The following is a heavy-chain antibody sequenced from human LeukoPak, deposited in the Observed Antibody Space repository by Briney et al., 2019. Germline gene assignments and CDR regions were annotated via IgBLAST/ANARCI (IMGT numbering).Heavy chain of an antibody. Sequence: GGSLTLSCVVSGFTLSSYAMSWVRQAPGKGLKWVSAISGSGGSTYYADSVKGRFTISRDNSKNTLYLQMNSQRAEDTAVYYCAKDSSNLITGTTSDYWGQGTLVTVSS. CDR2: ISGSGGST. V-gene: IGHV3-23*01. CDR1: GFTLSSYA. D-gene: IGHD1-7*01. CDR3: AKDSSNLITGTTSDY. J-gene: IGHJ4*02.